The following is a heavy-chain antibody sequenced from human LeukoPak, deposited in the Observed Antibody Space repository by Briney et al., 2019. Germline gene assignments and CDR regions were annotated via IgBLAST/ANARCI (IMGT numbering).Heavy chain of an antibody. CDR1: GFTFSSYE. Sequence: GGSLRLSCAASGFTFSSYEMNWVRLAPGKGREWVSYISSSGSTIYYADSVKGRFTISRDNAKNSLYLQMNSLRAEDTAVYYCAVATIKDYFDYWGQGTLVTVSS. CDR2: ISSSGSTI. CDR3: AVATIKDYFDY. J-gene: IGHJ4*02. V-gene: IGHV3-48*03. D-gene: IGHD5-12*01.